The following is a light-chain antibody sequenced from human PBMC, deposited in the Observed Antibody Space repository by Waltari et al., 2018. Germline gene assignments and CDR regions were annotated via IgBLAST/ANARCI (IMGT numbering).Light chain of an antibody. Sequence: IQLTQSPSSLSASVGERVNITCRASQGISSYLACYQQKPGKAPNLLIYAAFTLQSGVPSRFSGSGSGTDFTLTISSLQPEDFATYYCQQFNTYPLTFGQGTRLEIK. CDR1: QGISSY. CDR3: QQFNTYPLT. J-gene: IGKJ5*01. CDR2: AAF. V-gene: IGKV1-9*01.